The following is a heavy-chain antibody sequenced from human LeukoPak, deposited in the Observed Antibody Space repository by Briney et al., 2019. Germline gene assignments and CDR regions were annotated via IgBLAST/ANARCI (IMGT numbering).Heavy chain of an antibody. D-gene: IGHD1-26*01. CDR3: ARARSLGIHYYFDY. V-gene: IGHV1-2*02. J-gene: IGHJ4*02. CDR1: GYTFTGYY. Sequence: ASVKVSCKASGYTFTGYYMHWVRQAPGQGLEWMGWINPNSGGTNYAQKFQGRVTMTRDTSISTAYMELSRLRSDDTAVYYCARARSLGIHYYFDYWGQGTRVTVSS. CDR2: INPNSGGT.